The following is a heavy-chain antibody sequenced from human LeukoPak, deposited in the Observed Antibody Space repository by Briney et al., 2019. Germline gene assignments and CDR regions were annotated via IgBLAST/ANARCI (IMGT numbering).Heavy chain of an antibody. Sequence: ASVKVSCKASGYTFTSYGISWVRQAPGQGLEWMGWISAYNGNTNYAQKLQGRVTMTTDTSTSTAYMELRSLRSDDTAVYYCARARLLAAAGSRYYFDYWGQGTLVTVSS. J-gene: IGHJ4*02. V-gene: IGHV1-18*01. D-gene: IGHD6-13*01. CDR1: GYTFTSYG. CDR2: ISAYNGNT. CDR3: ARARLLAAAGSRYYFDY.